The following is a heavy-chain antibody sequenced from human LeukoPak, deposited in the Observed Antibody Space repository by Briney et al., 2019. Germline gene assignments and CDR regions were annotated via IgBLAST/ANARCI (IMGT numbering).Heavy chain of an antibody. J-gene: IGHJ5*02. D-gene: IGHD2-2*01. Sequence: GDCLQSFCEASGYSFTTNCISWWRQMAAKRRVWRGILFTGDSDTRYSRPFQGQVTISTDKSTNTAYLHWSSLRASDTAMYYCSRHGSSSSGCFDPWGQGTLVTVSS. CDR2: LFTGDSDT. CDR1: GYSFTTNC. CDR3: SRHGSSSSGCFDP. V-gene: IGHV5-51*01.